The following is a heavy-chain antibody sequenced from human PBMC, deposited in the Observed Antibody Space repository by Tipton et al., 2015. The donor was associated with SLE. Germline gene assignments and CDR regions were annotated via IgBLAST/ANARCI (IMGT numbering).Heavy chain of an antibody. CDR3: ARGFSSNWYLDS. J-gene: IGHJ4*02. Sequence: LRLSCAVSGGSISSGGYSWSWIRQPPGKGLEWIGYIYHSGSTNYNPSLKSRVTISVDKSKNQFSLKLSSVTAADTAVYYCARGFSSNWYLDSWGQGTLVTVSS. D-gene: IGHD6-13*01. CDR1: GGSISSGGYS. CDR2: IYHSGST. V-gene: IGHV4-30-2*01.